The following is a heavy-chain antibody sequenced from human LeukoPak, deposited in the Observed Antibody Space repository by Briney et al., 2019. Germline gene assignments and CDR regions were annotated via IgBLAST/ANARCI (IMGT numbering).Heavy chain of an antibody. Sequence: SETLSLTCTVSRGSISVYYWSWIRQPAGGVLECIGRIYSTGTTTYNASLRSRVTISVDQSKSQFSLKLTSVTSADTAVYYCASLEPANWGSGPDYWGQGTLVTVSS. D-gene: IGHD7-27*01. V-gene: IGHV4-4*07. CDR1: RGSISVYY. CDR3: ASLEPANWGSGPDY. CDR2: IYSTGTT. J-gene: IGHJ4*02.